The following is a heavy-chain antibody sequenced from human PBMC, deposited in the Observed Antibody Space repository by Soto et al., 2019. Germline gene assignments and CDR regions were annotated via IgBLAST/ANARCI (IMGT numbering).Heavy chain of an antibody. CDR2: ISGSSTFI. CDR3: ARDLYFDSTGGAFDL. CDR1: AFSFSSYS. D-gene: IGHD3-9*01. J-gene: IGHJ3*01. Sequence: PGVSLRLSCAAAAFSFSSYSMSWVRQAPGKGLEWVASISGSSTFIYYVDSVKGRFNISRDNGKKSLHLQMTSLRAEDTGVYFCARDLYFDSTGGAFDLWGQGTVVTVSS. V-gene: IGHV3-21*01.